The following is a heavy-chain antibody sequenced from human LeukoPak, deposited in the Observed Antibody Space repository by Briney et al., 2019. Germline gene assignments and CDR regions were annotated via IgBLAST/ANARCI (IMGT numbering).Heavy chain of an antibody. CDR3: ARDLFGQQDY. Sequence: ASVKVSCKASGGTFSSYAISWVRQAPGQGLEWMGGIIPIFGTANYAQKLQGRVTMTTDTSTSTAYMELRSLRSDDTAVYYCARDLFGQQDYWGQGTLVTVSS. J-gene: IGHJ4*02. D-gene: IGHD6-13*01. CDR1: GGTFSSYA. CDR2: IIPIFGTA. V-gene: IGHV1-69*05.